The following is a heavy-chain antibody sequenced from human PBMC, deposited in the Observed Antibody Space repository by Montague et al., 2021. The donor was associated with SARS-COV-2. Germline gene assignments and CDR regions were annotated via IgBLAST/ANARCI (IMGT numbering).Heavy chain of an antibody. Sequence: SETLSLTCSVSGVSVSSNNYYWTWIRRPPGKGLEWIGYIYFNGNTILNLSLEGRVTTSIDTSKNHFSLRLTSVTPADTAVCYCAREVVGVKTNWLDTWGQGTLVTVSS. V-gene: IGHV4-61*03. CDR3: AREVVGVKTNWLDT. J-gene: IGHJ5*02. CDR1: GVSVSSNNYY. D-gene: IGHD3-16*01. CDR2: IYFNGNT.